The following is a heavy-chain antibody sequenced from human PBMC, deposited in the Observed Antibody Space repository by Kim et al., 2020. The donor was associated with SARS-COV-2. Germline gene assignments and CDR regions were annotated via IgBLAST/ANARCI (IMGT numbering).Heavy chain of an antibody. J-gene: IGHJ3*02. V-gene: IGHV3-13*01. CDR3: ARRHGDWEDAFDI. D-gene: IGHD4-17*01. Sequence: PGSVNVRFTISRENAKNSLYLQMNILRAGDTAVYYCARRHGDWEDAFDIWGQGTMVTVSS.